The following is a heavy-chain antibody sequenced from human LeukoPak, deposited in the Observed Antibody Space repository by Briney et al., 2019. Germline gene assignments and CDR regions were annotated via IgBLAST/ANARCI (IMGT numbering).Heavy chain of an antibody. CDR3: ARELKGSYAFDI. J-gene: IGHJ3*02. CDR2: IYYSGST. V-gene: IGHV4-31*03. D-gene: IGHD3-10*01. Sequence: SETLSLTYTVSGGSISSGGYYWSWIRQHPGKGLEWIGYIYYSGSTYYNPSLKSRVTISVDTSKNQFSLKLSSVTAADTAVYYCARELKGSYAFDIWGQGTMVTVSS. CDR1: GGSISSGGYY.